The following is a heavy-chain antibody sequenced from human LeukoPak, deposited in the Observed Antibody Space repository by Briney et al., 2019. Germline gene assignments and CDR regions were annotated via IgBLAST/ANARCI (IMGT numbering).Heavy chain of an antibody. V-gene: IGHV1-8*01. CDR1: GYTFTSYD. D-gene: IGHD6-13*01. CDR2: MNPNSGNT. J-gene: IGHJ6*03. CDR3: ASTTYSSSYYYYYYYMDV. Sequence: ASVKVSCKASGYTFTSYDINWVRQATGQGLEWMGWMNPNSGNTGYAQKFQGRVTMTRNTSISTAYMELSSLRSEDTAVYYCASTTYSSSYYYYYYYMDVWGEGTTVTVSS.